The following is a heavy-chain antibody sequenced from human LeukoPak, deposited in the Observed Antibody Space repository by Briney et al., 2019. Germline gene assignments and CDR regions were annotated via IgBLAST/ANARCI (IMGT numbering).Heavy chain of an antibody. CDR1: GGSISSYY. J-gene: IGHJ4*02. CDR2: IYYSGST. Sequence: SETLSLTCTVSGGSISSYYWNWIRQSPGKGLEWIGYIYYSGSTNYNPSLKSRVTISVDMSQNQFSLKLSSATAADTAVYYCARGYYDYIWGSYRADFFDHWGQGTLVTVSS. D-gene: IGHD3-16*02. V-gene: IGHV4-59*01. CDR3: ARGYYDYIWGSYRADFFDH.